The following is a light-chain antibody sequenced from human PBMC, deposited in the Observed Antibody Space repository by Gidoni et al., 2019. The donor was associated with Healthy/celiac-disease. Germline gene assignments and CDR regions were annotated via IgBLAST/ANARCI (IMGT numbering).Light chain of an antibody. J-gene: IGKJ1*01. V-gene: IGKV1-5*01. CDR1: QSISSW. CDR3: QQYNSYWG. Sequence: DIQMTQSPSTLSAYVGDRVTITCRASQSISSWLAWYQQKPGKAPKLLIYDASSLERGVPSRFSGSGSGTEFTLTISSLQPDDFATYYCQQYNSYWGFGQGTKVEIK. CDR2: DAS.